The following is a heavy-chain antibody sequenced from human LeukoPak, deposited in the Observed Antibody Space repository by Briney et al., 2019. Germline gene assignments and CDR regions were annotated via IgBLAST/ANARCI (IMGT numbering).Heavy chain of an antibody. J-gene: IGHJ4*02. CDR3: AKVRSGGWYYFDY. Sequence: GGSLRLSCAASGFTFSSYAMRWVRQAPGKGLEWVSAISGSGGSTYYADSVKGRFTISRDNSKNTLYLQMNSLRAEDTAVYYCAKVRSGGWYYFDYWGQGTLVTVSS. CDR2: ISGSGGST. D-gene: IGHD6-19*01. V-gene: IGHV3-23*01. CDR1: GFTFSSYA.